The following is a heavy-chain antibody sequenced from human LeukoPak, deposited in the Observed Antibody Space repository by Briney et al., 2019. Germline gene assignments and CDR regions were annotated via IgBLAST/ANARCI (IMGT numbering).Heavy chain of an antibody. V-gene: IGHV3-15*01. Sequence: GGSLRLSCVASGIVFPNAWPCWVRQPPGKGLECIGRIKSTDDGGPTDYAASVKGRFVISRDDSKDMLFMQMNSLKSEDTALYYCTSRSTTSYYWGRGILVTVSS. J-gene: IGHJ4*02. CDR2: IKSTDDGGPT. CDR1: GIVFPNAW. CDR3: TSRSTTSYY. D-gene: IGHD4-11*01.